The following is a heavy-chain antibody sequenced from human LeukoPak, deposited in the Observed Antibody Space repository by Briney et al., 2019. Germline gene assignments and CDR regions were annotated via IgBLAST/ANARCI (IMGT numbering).Heavy chain of an antibody. V-gene: IGHV1-2*02. D-gene: IGHD3-10*01. CDR3: ARDMLRGVILWRALEH. Sequence: GASVKVSCKASGYPFTGCYIHWVRQAPGQGLEWMGWINPLNGDTDYAQRFQGRVTMTRDTSISTVYMELSRLKSDDTAMYYCARDMLRGVILWRALEHWGQGTLVTVSS. CDR2: INPLNGDT. J-gene: IGHJ1*01. CDR1: GYPFTGCY.